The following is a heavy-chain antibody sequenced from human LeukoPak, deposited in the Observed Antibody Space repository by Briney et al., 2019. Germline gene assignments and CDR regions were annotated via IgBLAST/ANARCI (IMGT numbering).Heavy chain of an antibody. J-gene: IGHJ4*02. CDR2: ISSSSSYI. V-gene: IGHV3-21*01. Sequence: PGGSLRLSCAASGFTFSSYSMNWVRQAPGKGLEWVSSISSSSSYIYYADSVKGRFTISRGNAKNSLYLQMKSLRAEDTAVYYCARVPRRIVVVPAANDYWGQGTLVTVSS. D-gene: IGHD2-2*01. CDR3: ARVPRRIVVVPAANDY. CDR1: GFTFSSYS.